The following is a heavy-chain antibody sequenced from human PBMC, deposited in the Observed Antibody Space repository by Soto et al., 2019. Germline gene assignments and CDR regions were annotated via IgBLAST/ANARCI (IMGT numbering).Heavy chain of an antibody. CDR1: GFTFSTYW. V-gene: IGHV3-74*01. CDR2: INSDGSTT. J-gene: IGHJ4*02. Sequence: EVQLVESGGGLVQPGGSLRLSCAASGFTFSTYWMHWVRKAPGKGLVWVSRINSDGSTTDYAESVRGRFTISRDNAKNTLYLQMNSLRAEDTAVYYCARDQGYCSGGSCYVAGYWGQGTLVTVSS. CDR3: ARDQGYCSGGSCYVAGY. D-gene: IGHD2-15*01.